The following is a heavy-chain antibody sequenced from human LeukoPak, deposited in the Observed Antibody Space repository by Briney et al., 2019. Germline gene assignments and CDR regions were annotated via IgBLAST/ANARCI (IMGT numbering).Heavy chain of an antibody. V-gene: IGHV3-23*01. D-gene: IGHD3-9*01. CDR3: ARDFDGISGG. CDR2: ISGSGGST. Sequence: QPGGSLRLSCAASGFTLSSYWMYWVRQAPGKGLEWVSEISGSGGSTYYTDSVKGRFTISRDNSKNTLYLQMNSLRAEDTAVYYCARDFDGISGGWGQGTLVIVSS. CDR1: GFTLSSYW. J-gene: IGHJ4*02.